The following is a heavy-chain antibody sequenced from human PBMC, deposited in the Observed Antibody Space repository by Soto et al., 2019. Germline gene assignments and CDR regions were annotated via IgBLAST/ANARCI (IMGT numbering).Heavy chain of an antibody. CDR2: MNPNSGNT. CDR3: ARTLYGDNVDY. V-gene: IGHV1-8*02. CDR1: GDTFSFYT. J-gene: IGHJ4*02. Sequence: GASVKVSCKASGDTFSFYTLNWVRQATGQGLEWMGWMNPNSGNTGYAQKFQGRVTMTRNTSISTAYMELSSLRSEDTAVYYCARTLYGDNVDYWGQGTLVTVSS. D-gene: IGHD4-17*01.